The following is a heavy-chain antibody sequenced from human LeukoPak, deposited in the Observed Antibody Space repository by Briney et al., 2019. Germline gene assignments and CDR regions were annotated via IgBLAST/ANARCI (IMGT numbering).Heavy chain of an antibody. CDR3: ARLTTTVTSFDY. D-gene: IGHD4-17*01. CDR2: INPNSGGT. CDR1: GYTFTGYY. Sequence: GASVKVSCKASGYTFTGYYMHWVRQAPGQGLEWMGWINPNSGGTNYAQKFQGRVTMTSDTSISTAYMEMSRLRSDDTAVYYCARLTTTVTSFDYWGQGTLVTVSS. J-gene: IGHJ4*02. V-gene: IGHV1-2*02.